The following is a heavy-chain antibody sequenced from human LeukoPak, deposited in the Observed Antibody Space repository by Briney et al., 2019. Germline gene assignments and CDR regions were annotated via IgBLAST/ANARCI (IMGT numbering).Heavy chain of an antibody. D-gene: IGHD6-13*01. CDR2: VYSSGTT. CDR1: GGSISGYY. CDR3: ARLQQQLVQNYYYGMDV. Sequence: SETLSLTCTVSGGSISGYYWNWIRQTPGKGLEWIGYVYSSGTTNYNPSLKSRVTISVDTSKNQFSLKLSSVTAADTAVYYCARLQQQLVQNYYYGMDVWGQGTTVTVSS. V-gene: IGHV4-59*01. J-gene: IGHJ6*02.